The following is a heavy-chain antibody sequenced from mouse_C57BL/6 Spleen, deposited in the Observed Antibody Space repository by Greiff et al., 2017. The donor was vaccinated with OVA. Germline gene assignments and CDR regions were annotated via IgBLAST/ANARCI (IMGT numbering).Heavy chain of an antibody. V-gene: IGHV5-17*01. D-gene: IGHD2-4*01. J-gene: IGHJ4*01. CDR3: ARRADDYRYNYAMDY. Sequence: DVHLVESGGGLVKPGASLKLSCAASGFTFSDYGMHWVRQAPEKGLEWVAYISSGSGTIYYAATVKGRFTISRDDATNTLLLQMNILRSEDTAMYYCARRADDYRYNYAMDYRGQGTSVTVSS. CDR2: ISSGSGTI. CDR1: GFTFSDYG.